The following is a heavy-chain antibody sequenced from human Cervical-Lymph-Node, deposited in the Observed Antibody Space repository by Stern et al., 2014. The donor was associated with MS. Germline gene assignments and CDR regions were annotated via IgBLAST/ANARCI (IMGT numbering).Heavy chain of an antibody. CDR1: GSNFGVYY. V-gene: IGHV3-11*01. D-gene: IGHD6-19*01. Sequence: VQLVESGGGLVKAGGSLRLSCPASGSNFGVYYMTWVRQAPGKGLECVSYISGSSSTIRYADSVKGRFTVSRDNAKKSLYLQMNSLRDEDTAVYYCARRGGGWDYDYYGMDVWGQGTTVTVSS. CDR3: ARRGGGWDYDYYGMDV. CDR2: ISGSSSTI. J-gene: IGHJ6*02.